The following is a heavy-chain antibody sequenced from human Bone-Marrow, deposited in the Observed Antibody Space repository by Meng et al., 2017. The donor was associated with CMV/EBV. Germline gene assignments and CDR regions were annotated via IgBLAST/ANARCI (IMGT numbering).Heavy chain of an antibody. V-gene: IGHV3-30*02. D-gene: IGHD1-1*01. CDR3: AKGLRGRINWPYYYDY. CDR2: IRFDGSDN. Sequence: GESLKISCAASGFTFSVYAMHWVRQAPGKGLEWVAFIRFDGSDNYYADSVQGRFTISRDNSNNTLYLQMSSLRAEDTAVYYCAKGLRGRINWPYYYDYWGQGMLVTVSS. J-gene: IGHJ4*02. CDR1: GFTFSVYA.